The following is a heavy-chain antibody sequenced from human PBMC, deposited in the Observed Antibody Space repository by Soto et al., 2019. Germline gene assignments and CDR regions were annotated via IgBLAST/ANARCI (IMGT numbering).Heavy chain of an antibody. CDR2: ISYDGSNK. CDR1: GFTFSSYG. J-gene: IGHJ4*02. D-gene: IGHD5-12*01. V-gene: IGHV3-30*18. Sequence: QVQLVESGGGVVQPGRSLRLSCAASGFTFSSYGMHWVRQAPGKGLEWVAVISYDGSNKYYADSVKGRFTISRDNSKNKLYLQLNSLRAEDTAVYYCAKDRGELRFLRPYLDYWGQGTLVTVSS. CDR3: AKDRGELRFLRPYLDY.